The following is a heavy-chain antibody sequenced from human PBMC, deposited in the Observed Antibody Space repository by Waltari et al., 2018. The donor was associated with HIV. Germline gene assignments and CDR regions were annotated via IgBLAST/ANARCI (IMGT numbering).Heavy chain of an antibody. Sequence: EVQLVETGGGLMPPGGSLSLSCSASGFNVSSNYISWVRQAPGKGLEWVSVIYSGGSTYYADSVKGRFTISRDNSKNTLYLQMNSLRAEDTAVYYCARNTYGSGSDLDYYGMDVWGQGTTVTVSS. CDR2: IYSGGST. J-gene: IGHJ6*02. CDR3: ARNTYGSGSDLDYYGMDV. CDR1: GFNVSSNY. D-gene: IGHD3-10*01. V-gene: IGHV3-53*02.